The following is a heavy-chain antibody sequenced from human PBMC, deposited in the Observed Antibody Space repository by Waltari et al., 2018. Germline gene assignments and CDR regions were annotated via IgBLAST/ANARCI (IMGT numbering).Heavy chain of an antibody. V-gene: IGHV1-69*14. CDR2: ISPSFGTA. CDR3: ARVGITGMVAASIDY. D-gene: IGHD1-20*01. CDR1: GGTFSSYA. J-gene: IGHJ4*02. Sequence: QVQLVQSGPEVKKPGSSVKVSCKASGGTFSSYAISWVRQARGQGLEWMGGISPSFGTANEAQKFQGRVTITADKSTSTAYMELSSLRSEDTAVYYCARVGITGMVAASIDYWGQGTLVTVSS.